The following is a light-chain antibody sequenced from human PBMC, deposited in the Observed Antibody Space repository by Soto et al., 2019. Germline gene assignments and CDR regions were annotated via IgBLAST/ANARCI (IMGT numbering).Light chain of an antibody. CDR2: SNT. CDR3: SAWDDSLNGVV. Sequence: QAVVTQPPSASGTPGQTIAISCSGGSSNIGSHTVNWYQQLPGTAPRLLIYSNTQRPSGVPDRFSGSKSGTSASLAISGLQSEDEGDYYCSAWDDSLNGVVFGGGTKLTFL. CDR1: SSNIGSHT. J-gene: IGLJ2*01. V-gene: IGLV1-44*01.